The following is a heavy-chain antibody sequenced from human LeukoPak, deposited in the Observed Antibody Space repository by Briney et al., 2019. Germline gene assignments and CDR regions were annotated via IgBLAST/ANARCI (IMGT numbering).Heavy chain of an antibody. CDR2: IKEDGSEK. D-gene: IGHD5-24*01. V-gene: IGHV3-7*01. CDR3: ARHGRHNFDY. Sequence: GGSLRLSCAASGLTFSNYWMSWVRQAPGKGLEWVANIKEDGSEKYYGDSVRGRFTISRDNAKSSLNLQMSSLRADDTAVYYCARHGRHNFDYWGQGTLVTVFS. J-gene: IGHJ4*02. CDR1: GLTFSNYW.